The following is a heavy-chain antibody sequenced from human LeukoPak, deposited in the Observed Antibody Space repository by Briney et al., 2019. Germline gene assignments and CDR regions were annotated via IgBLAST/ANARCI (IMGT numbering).Heavy chain of an antibody. V-gene: IGHV1-2*04. Sequence: ASVKVSCTASGYTFTGYYMHWVRQAPGQGLEWMGWINPNSGGTNYAQKFQGWVTMTRDTSISTAYMELSRLRSDDTAVYYCARDSKANAFDIWGQGTMVTVSS. J-gene: IGHJ3*02. CDR3: ARDSKANAFDI. D-gene: IGHD2-2*01. CDR2: INPNSGGT. CDR1: GYTFTGYY.